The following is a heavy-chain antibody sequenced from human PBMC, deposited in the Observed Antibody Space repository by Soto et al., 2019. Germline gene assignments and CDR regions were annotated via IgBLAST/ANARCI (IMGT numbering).Heavy chain of an antibody. V-gene: IGHV3-49*03. CDR2: IRSKAYGGTT. J-gene: IGHJ4*02. D-gene: IGHD3-3*01. Sequence: PGGSLRLSCTASGFTFGDYAMSWFRQAPGKGLEWVGFIRSKAYGGTTEYAASVKGRFTISRDDSKSIAYLQMNSLKAEDTAVYYCTREYYDFWSAPGYWGQGTLVTFSS. CDR1: GFTFGDYA. CDR3: TREYYDFWSAPGY.